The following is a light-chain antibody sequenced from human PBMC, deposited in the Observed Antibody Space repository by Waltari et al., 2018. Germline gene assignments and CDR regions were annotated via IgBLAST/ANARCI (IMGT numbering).Light chain of an antibody. J-gene: IGKJ1*01. V-gene: IGKV3D-20*02. CDR1: ESITTNF. Sequence: EIVLTQSPVTLSLSPGERATLSCRASESITTNFIAWYQQKPGQAPRLLIHGASIRATGISDFFSGSGSGTDFTLTISRLEPEDFAVYYCQQRRNWPWTFGQGTRVEIK. CDR2: GAS. CDR3: QQRRNWPWT.